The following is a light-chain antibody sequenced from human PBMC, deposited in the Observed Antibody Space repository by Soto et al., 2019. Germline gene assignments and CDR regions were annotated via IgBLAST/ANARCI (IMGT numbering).Light chain of an antibody. CDR2: GAS. CDR1: QSVSSSY. J-gene: IGKJ1*01. V-gene: IGKV3-20*01. Sequence: EIVLTQSPGTLSLSPGERATLSCRASQSVSSSYLAWYQQKPGQAPRLLIYGASSRATGIPDRFSYCGSGTDFTLTISRLEPEDFAVYYCQHYGNSPPGTFGQGTKVEIK. CDR3: QHYGNSPPGT.